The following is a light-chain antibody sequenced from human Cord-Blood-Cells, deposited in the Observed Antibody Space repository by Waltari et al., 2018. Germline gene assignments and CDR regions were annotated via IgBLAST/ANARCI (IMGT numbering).Light chain of an antibody. V-gene: IGKV3-15*01. CDR1: QSVSSN. J-gene: IGKJ2*01. CDR3: QQYNNWPPYT. CDR2: GAS. Sequence: EIVTTQSPATLSVSPGERATLSCRASQSVSSNLAWYQQKPGQAPRLLIYGASTRATGIPARFSGSGSGTEFTLTISSLQSEDFVVYYCQQYNNWPPYTFGQGTKLEIK.